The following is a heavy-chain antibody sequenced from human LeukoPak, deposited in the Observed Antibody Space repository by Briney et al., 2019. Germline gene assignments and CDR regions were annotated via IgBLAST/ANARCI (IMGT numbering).Heavy chain of an antibody. Sequence: SETLSLTCTVSGGSISSGSYYWSWIRQPAGKGLEWIGRIYTSGSTNYNPSLKSRVTISVDTSKNQFSRKLSSVTAADTAVYYCARGTRIAVGFDYWGQGTLVTVSS. V-gene: IGHV4-61*02. CDR2: IYTSGST. J-gene: IGHJ4*02. D-gene: IGHD6-19*01. CDR3: ARGTRIAVGFDY. CDR1: GGSISSGSYY.